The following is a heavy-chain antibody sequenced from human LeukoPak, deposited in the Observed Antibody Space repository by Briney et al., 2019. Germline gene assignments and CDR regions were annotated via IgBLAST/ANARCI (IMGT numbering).Heavy chain of an antibody. D-gene: IGHD3-10*01. J-gene: IGHJ5*02. CDR1: GFTFSSYS. V-gene: IGHV3-21*01. Sequence: GGSLRLSCAASGFTFSSYSMNWVRQAPGKGLEWVSSISSSSSYIYYADSVKGRFTISRDNAKNSLYLQMNSLRAEDTAVYYCARGSWFGELSPEPNWFDPWGQGTLVTVSS. CDR2: ISSSSSYI. CDR3: ARGSWFGELSPEPNWFDP.